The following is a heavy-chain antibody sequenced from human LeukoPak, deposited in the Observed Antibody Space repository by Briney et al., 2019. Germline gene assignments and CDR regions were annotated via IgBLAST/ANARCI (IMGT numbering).Heavy chain of an antibody. J-gene: IGHJ4*02. CDR1: GLTFNSYA. CDR3: AKVDGSSVVH. D-gene: IGHD4-23*01. CDR2: ISGSGGST. Sequence: PGGSLRLSCAASGLTFNSYAMSWVRQAPGKGLEWVSGISGSGGSTYYAESVKGRFTISRDNSKNTMYLQMNGLRAEDTAVYYCAKVDGSSVVHWGQGTLVIVST. V-gene: IGHV3-23*01.